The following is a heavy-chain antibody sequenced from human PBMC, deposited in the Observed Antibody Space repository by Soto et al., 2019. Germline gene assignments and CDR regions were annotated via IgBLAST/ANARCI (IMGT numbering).Heavy chain of an antibody. CDR3: ARRYSDILTGYYNGWFDP. J-gene: IGHJ5*02. CDR2: INHSGST. D-gene: IGHD3-9*01. CDR1: GGSFSGYY. Sequence: PSETLSLTSAVYGGSFSGYYWSWIRQPPGKGLEWIGEINHSGSTNYNPSLKSRVTISVDTSKNQFSLKLSSVTAADTDVYYCARRYSDILTGYYNGWFDPWGQGTLVTVSS. V-gene: IGHV4-34*01.